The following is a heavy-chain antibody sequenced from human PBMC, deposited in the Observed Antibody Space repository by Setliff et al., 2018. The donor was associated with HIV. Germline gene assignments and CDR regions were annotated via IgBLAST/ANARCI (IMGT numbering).Heavy chain of an antibody. Sequence: VSCKASGYTFTRYAIHWLRQAPGQSLEWMGWINADNGDTKYSQKFQGRLTITRDTSANTVYMELSSLGSEDTAVFYCARDRDSLLIGYTPNNWFDPWGQGTLVTVSS. J-gene: IGHJ5*02. CDR2: INADNGDT. D-gene: IGHD6-13*01. CDR3: ARDRDSLLIGYTPNNWFDP. CDR1: GYTFTRYA. V-gene: IGHV1-3*01.